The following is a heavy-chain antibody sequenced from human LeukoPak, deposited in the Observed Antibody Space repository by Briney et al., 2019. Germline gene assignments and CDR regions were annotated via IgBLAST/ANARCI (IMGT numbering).Heavy chain of an antibody. CDR3: ARDSVSAVVTANYYYYGMDV. D-gene: IGHD2-21*02. Sequence: PSETLSLTCTVSGGSISSGGYYWSWIRQHPGKGLEWIGYIYYSGSTYYNPSLKSRVTISVDTSKNQFSLKLSSVTAADTAVYYCARDSVSAVVTANYYYYGMDVWGQGTTVTVSS. CDR2: IYYSGST. CDR1: GGSISSGGYY. V-gene: IGHV4-31*03. J-gene: IGHJ6*02.